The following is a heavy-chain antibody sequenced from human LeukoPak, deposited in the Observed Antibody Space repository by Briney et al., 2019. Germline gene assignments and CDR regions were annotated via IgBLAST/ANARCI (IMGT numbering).Heavy chain of an antibody. CDR2: IYHSGST. CDR3: ARDLGPRARWFDP. V-gene: IGHV4-4*02. J-gene: IGHJ5*02. Sequence: SGTLSLTCAVSGGSISSSNWWSWVRQPPGKGLEWIGEIYHSGSTNYNPSLKSRVTISVDKSKNQFSLKLSSVTAADTAVYYCARDLGPRARWFDPWGQGTLVTVSS. CDR1: GGSISSSNW.